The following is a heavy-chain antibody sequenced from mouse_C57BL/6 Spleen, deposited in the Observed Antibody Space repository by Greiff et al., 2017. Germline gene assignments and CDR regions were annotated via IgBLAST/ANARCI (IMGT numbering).Heavy chain of an antibody. D-gene: IGHD1-1*01. CDR2: IRNKANGYTT. J-gene: IGHJ1*03. CDR1: GFTFTDYY. CDR3: ARYYYGSSPFDV. Sequence: EVKLMESGGGLVQPGGSLSLSCAASGFTFTDYYMSWVRQPPGKALEWLGFIRNKANGYTTEYSASVKGRFTISRDNSQSILYLQMNALRAEDSATYYCARYYYGSSPFDVWGTGTTVTVSS. V-gene: IGHV7-3*01.